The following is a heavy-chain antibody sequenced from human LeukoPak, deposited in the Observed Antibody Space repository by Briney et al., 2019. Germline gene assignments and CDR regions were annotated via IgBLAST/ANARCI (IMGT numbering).Heavy chain of an antibody. J-gene: IGHJ4*02. Sequence: GGSLRLSCAASGFTFSSYVMHWVRQAPGKGLEWVAFIRYDGSNKYYSDSVKGRFTISRDNSENTLYLQMNSLRAEDTALYYCSNGRTSSGTLQHDYWGQGTLVTVSS. D-gene: IGHD6-19*01. CDR2: IRYDGSNK. CDR3: SNGRTSSGTLQHDY. CDR1: GFTFSSYV. V-gene: IGHV3-30*02.